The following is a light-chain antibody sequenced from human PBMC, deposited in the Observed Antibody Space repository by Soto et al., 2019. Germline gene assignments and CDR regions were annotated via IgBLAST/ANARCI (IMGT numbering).Light chain of an antibody. CDR2: EVS. V-gene: IGLV2-14*01. Sequence: QSALTQPASVSGSPGPSITISCTGTSSDVGGYNYVSWYQQHPGKAPKLMIYEVSNRPSGVSNRFSGSKSGNTASLTISGLQAEDEADYYCSSYTSSSDVFGTGTKLTVL. J-gene: IGLJ1*01. CDR1: SSDVGGYNY. CDR3: SSYTSSSDV.